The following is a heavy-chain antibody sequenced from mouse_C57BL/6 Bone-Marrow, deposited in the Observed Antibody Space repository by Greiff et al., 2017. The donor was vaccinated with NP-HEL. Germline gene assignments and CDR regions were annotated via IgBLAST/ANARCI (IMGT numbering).Heavy chain of an antibody. CDR3: ARVYYYGSSPYWYFDV. D-gene: IGHD1-1*01. CDR1: GFSLSTSGMG. J-gene: IGHJ1*03. V-gene: IGHV8-12*01. Sequence: QVTLKESGPGILQSSQTLSLTCSFSGFSLSTSGMGVSWIRQPSGTGLEWLAHIYWDDDKRYNPSLKSRLTISKDTSRNQVFLKITSVDTADTATYYCARVYYYGSSPYWYFDVWGTGTTVTVSS. CDR2: IYWDDDK.